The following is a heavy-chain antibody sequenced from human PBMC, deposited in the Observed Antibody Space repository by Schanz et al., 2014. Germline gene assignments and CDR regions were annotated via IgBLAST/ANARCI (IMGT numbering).Heavy chain of an antibody. CDR2: IGNGGVTI. CDR3: AKAADWPVTRFDP. V-gene: IGHV3-48*04. J-gene: IGHJ5*02. Sequence: EVQLLESGGGLVQPGGSLRLSCAASGFTFSSYAMNWVRQAPGKGLEWVSYIGNGGVTIYYADSVKGRFTISRDNSKNSLYLQMNSLRAEDTAVYYCAKAADWPVTRFDPWGQGTLVTVSS. CDR1: GFTFSSYA. D-gene: IGHD3-9*01.